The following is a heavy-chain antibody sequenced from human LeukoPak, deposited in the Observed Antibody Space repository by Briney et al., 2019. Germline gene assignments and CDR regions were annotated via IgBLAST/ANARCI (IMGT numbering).Heavy chain of an antibody. Sequence: SETLSLTCTVSGGSISSSSYYWGWIRQPPGKGLEWIGSIYYSGSTYYNPSLKSRVTISVDTSKNQFSLKLSSVTAADTAVYYCADGYGMDVWGQGTTVTVSS. CDR3: ADGYGMDV. CDR1: GGSISSSSYY. J-gene: IGHJ6*02. CDR2: IYYSGST. V-gene: IGHV4-39*07.